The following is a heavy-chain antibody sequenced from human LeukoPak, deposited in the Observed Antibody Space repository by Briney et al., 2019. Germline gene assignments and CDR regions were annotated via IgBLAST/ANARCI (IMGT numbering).Heavy chain of an antibody. J-gene: IGHJ4*02. Sequence: SGGSLRLSCAASGFAFDDYTMHWVHQAPGKGLEWVSLISWDGGSTYYADSVKGRFTISRDNSKNSLYLQMNSLRTEDTALYYCAKDISGGSGWYDYWGQGTLVTVSS. D-gene: IGHD6-19*01. CDR2: ISWDGGST. CDR1: GFAFDDYT. V-gene: IGHV3-43*01. CDR3: AKDISGGSGWYDY.